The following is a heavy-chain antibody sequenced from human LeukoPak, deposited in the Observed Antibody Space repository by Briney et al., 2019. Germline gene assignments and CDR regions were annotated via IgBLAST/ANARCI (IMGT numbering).Heavy chain of an antibody. CDR2: ISSSSSYI. V-gene: IGHV3-21*01. CDR1: GFTFSSYS. D-gene: IGHD3-22*01. J-gene: IGHJ3*02. Sequence: GGSLRLSCAASGFTFSSYSMNWVRQAPGKGLEWVSSISSSSSYIYYADSVKGRFTISRDNAKNSLYLQMNSLRAEDTAVYYCARDSTPDYDSSGYYSDAFDIWGQGTMVTVSS. CDR3: ARDSTPDYDSSGYYSDAFDI.